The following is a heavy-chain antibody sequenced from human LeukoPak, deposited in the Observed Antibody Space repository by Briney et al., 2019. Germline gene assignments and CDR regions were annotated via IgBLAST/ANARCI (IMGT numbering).Heavy chain of an antibody. Sequence: ASVKVSCKASGYTFTSYAMNWVRQAPGQGLEWMGWINTNTGNPTYAQGFTGRFVFSLDTSVSTAYLQISSLKAEDTAVYYCARELRDIVVVVAATPGVTWFDPWGQGTLVTVSS. D-gene: IGHD2-15*01. CDR2: INTNTGNP. V-gene: IGHV7-4-1*02. CDR1: GYTFTSYA. J-gene: IGHJ5*02. CDR3: ARELRDIVVVVAATPGVTWFDP.